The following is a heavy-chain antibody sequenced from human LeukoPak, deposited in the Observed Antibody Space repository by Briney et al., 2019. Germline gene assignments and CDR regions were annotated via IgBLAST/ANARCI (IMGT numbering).Heavy chain of an antibody. Sequence: GASVKVSCKASGGTFSSYAISWVRQAPGQGLEWMGRINVILDTANYAQKFQGRVTIIADISTSTSYMELSSLRSEDTAVYYCARDQGIGDASDIWGQGTMDTVSS. CDR3: ARDQGIGDASDI. CDR1: GGTFSSYA. J-gene: IGHJ3*02. CDR2: INVILDTA. V-gene: IGHV1-69*04.